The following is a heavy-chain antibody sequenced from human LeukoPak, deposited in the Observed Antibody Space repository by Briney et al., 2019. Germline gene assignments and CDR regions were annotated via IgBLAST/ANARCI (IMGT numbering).Heavy chain of an antibody. CDR1: GYTFTNYA. Sequence: ASVKASCKASGYTFTNYAISWVRQAPGQGLEWMGWISAYNGNTNYAQKFQGRVTMTTDTSTSTAYMELRSLISDDTAMYFCARSYASTWYSRFDYWGQGTLLTVSS. V-gene: IGHV1-18*01. CDR2: ISAYNGNT. J-gene: IGHJ4*02. D-gene: IGHD6-13*01. CDR3: ARSYASTWYSRFDY.